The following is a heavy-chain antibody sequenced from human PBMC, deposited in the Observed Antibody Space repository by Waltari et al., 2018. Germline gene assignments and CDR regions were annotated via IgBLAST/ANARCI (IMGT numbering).Heavy chain of an antibody. CDR3: ARGVTTVEY. CDR1: GFTFTNHW. Sequence: EVQLAESGGGLVQPGGSLRLSCSGSGFTFTNHWMSWVRQAPGKGPEWVASIKQDGSEKYYVDSMKGRFTISRDNAKNSLSLQVDSLRAEDTAVYFCARGVTTVEYWGQGTLVTVSS. V-gene: IGHV3-7*04. D-gene: IGHD2-21*02. CDR2: IKQDGSEK. J-gene: IGHJ4*02.